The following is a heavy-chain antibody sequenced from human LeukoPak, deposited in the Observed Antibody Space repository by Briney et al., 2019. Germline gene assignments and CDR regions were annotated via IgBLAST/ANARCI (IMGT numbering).Heavy chain of an antibody. Sequence: PSETLSLTCTVSGDSISSSSYYWGWIRQPPGKGLEWIGSIFHSGSTYYNPSLKSRVTISVDTSKNQFSLKLSSVTAADTAVFYCARQKNPYYYGSGRRFFDYWGQGTLVTVSS. CDR1: GDSISSSSYY. D-gene: IGHD3-10*01. CDR2: IFHSGST. V-gene: IGHV4-39*01. CDR3: ARQKNPYYYGSGRRFFDY. J-gene: IGHJ4*02.